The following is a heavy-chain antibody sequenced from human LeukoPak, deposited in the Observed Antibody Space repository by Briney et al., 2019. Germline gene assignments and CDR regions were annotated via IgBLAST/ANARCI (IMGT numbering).Heavy chain of an antibody. CDR1: GYTFTGYY. CDR2: INPNSGGT. CDR3: ARDQTVAGTRSYYYYYYMDV. Sequence: GASVKVSCKASGYTFTGYYMHWVRQAPGQGLEWVGWINPNSGGTNYAQKFQGRVTMTRDTSISTAYMELSRLRSDDTAVYYCARDQTVAGTRSYYYYYYMDVWGKGTTVTVSS. V-gene: IGHV1-2*02. J-gene: IGHJ6*03. D-gene: IGHD6-19*01.